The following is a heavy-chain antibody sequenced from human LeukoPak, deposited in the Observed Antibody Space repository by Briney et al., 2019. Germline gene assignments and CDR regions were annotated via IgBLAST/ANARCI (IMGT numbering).Heavy chain of an antibody. D-gene: IGHD2-15*01. J-gene: IGHJ4*02. CDR2: ISGSGRTT. V-gene: IGHV3-23*01. Sequence: GGSLRLSCAAPGFTFNSYAMSWVRQTPGKGLQWVSVISGSGRTTEYADSVKGRFTISRDNSKNTLSLQMNSLRVEDTAIYYCAKNVVVKRYIDYWGQGTLVTVSS. CDR3: AKNVVVKRYIDY. CDR1: GFTFNSYA.